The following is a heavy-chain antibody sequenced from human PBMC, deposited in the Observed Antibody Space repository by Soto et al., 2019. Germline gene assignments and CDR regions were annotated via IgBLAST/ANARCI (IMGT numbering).Heavy chain of an antibody. CDR3: ARDRGQWLVGRLDYYGMDV. D-gene: IGHD6-19*01. J-gene: IGHJ6*02. V-gene: IGHV4-59*01. CDR1: GGSISSYY. Sequence: SETLSLTCTVSGGSISSYYWSWIRQPPWKGLEWIGYIYYSGSTNYNPSLKSRVTISVDTSKNQFSLKLSSVTAADTAVYYCARDRGQWLVGRLDYYGMDVWGQGTTVTVSS. CDR2: IYYSGST.